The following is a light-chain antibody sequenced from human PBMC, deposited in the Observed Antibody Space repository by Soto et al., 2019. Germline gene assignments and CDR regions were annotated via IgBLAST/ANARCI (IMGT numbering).Light chain of an antibody. CDR3: QQDDKWPHT. Sequence: EMVMTQSPATLSVSPGERATLSCRASQNLSRNLAWYQQQPGQAPRLLIFYASTRATGIPARFSGSGSGTDFTLTSSSRQSEEFAVYYCQQDDKWPHTFGQGTKLEIK. CDR2: YAS. CDR1: QNLSRN. V-gene: IGKV3-15*01. J-gene: IGKJ2*01.